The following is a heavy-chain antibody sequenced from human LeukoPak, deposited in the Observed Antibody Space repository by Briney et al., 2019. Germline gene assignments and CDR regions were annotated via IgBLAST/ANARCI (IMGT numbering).Heavy chain of an antibody. J-gene: IGHJ4*02. CDR2: IHRNGNT. V-gene: IGHV4-30-2*01. D-gene: IGHD5-18*01. CDR3: ARNSYRYGSNFYA. CDR1: GGSVFTDEFS. Sequence: KPSETLSLTCAVSGGSVFTDEFSWVWIRQPPGKGLKLLGYIHRNGNTFYNPSLKSRDTISTDTSQNHFCLRLTAVTAADTALYFCARNSYRYGSNFYAWGEGTLVTV.